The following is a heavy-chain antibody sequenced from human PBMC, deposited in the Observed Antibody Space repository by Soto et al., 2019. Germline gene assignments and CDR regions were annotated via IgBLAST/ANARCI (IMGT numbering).Heavy chain of an antibody. J-gene: IGHJ4*02. CDR3: ARGATTGYYFDY. D-gene: IGHD1-26*01. V-gene: IGHV2-70*01. CDR1: GFSLSTSGVC. Sequence: SGPTLVNPTQTLTLTCTFSGFSLSTSGVCVSWIRQPPGKALEWLALIDWDDDKYYSTSLKTRLTISKDTSKNQVVLTMTNMDPVDTATYYCARGATTGYYFDYWGQGTLVTVSS. CDR2: IDWDDDK.